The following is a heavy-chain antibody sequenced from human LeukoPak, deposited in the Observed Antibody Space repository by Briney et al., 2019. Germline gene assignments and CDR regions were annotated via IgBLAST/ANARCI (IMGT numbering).Heavy chain of an antibody. CDR2: ISAYNGNT. CDR3: ARPAAAGSFDY. J-gene: IGHJ4*02. D-gene: IGHD6-13*01. V-gene: IGHV1-18*01. Sequence: ASVKVSCKASGYTFTSYGISWVRQAPGQGLEWMGWISAYNGNTNYAQKLQGRVTMTRNTSISTAYMELSSLRSEDTAVYYCARPAAAGSFDYWGQGTPVTVSS. CDR1: GYTFTSYG.